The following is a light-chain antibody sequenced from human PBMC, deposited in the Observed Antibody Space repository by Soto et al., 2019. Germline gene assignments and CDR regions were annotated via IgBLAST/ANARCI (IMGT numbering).Light chain of an antibody. CDR1: QNIDTY. CDR3: QQYNTYWT. J-gene: IGKJ1*01. Sequence: DFQMTECPSTLSAFVGDRVTITCRASQNIDTYLAWYQQKPGKAPILLIFGASSLESGVPSRFSGSGSGTEFTLTISSLQPDDFATYYCQQYNTYWTFGQGTKVEIK. V-gene: IGKV1-5*01. CDR2: GAS.